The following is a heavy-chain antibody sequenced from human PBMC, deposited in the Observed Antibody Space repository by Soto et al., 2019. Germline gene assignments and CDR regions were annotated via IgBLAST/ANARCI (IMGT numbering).Heavy chain of an antibody. Sequence: GGSLRLSCAASGFTFSSYGMHWVRQAPGKGLEWVAVISYDGSNKYYADSVKGRFTISRDNSKNTLYLQMNSLRAEDTAVYYCAKDLLEWARFSWFDPWGQGTLVTVSS. J-gene: IGHJ5*02. D-gene: IGHD1-1*01. CDR2: ISYDGSNK. CDR3: AKDLLEWARFSWFDP. V-gene: IGHV3-30*18. CDR1: GFTFSSYG.